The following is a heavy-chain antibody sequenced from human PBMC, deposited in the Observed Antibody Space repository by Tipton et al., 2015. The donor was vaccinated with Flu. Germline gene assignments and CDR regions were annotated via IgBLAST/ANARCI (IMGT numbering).Heavy chain of an antibody. CDR3: VKRNVDGYNFWFDP. CDR2: VYYSGNT. V-gene: IGHV4-39*07. Sequence: TLSLTCSVSGASVTSSRYYWGWIRQPPGQGLEWIGTVYYSGNTHYNPSLESRVTISYDSSKNQFSLRLKSVTAADTAVYYCVKRNVDGYNFWFDPWGRGTLVTVSS. J-gene: IGHJ5*02. CDR1: GASVTSSRYY. D-gene: IGHD5-24*01.